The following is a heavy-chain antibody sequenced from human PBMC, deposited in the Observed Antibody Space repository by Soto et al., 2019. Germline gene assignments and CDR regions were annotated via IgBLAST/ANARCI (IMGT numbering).Heavy chain of an antibody. D-gene: IGHD5-12*01. Sequence: QVQLQQWGAGLLKPSETLSLTCAVYGGSFSGYYWSWIRQPPGKGLEWIGEINHSGSTNYNPSLKRRVTISVDTSKNQFSLKLSSVTAADTAVYDCAGFGWGGYDRYYYYYMDVWGKGTTVTVSS. CDR1: GGSFSGYY. CDR3: AGFGWGGYDRYYYYYMDV. V-gene: IGHV4-34*01. CDR2: INHSGST. J-gene: IGHJ6*03.